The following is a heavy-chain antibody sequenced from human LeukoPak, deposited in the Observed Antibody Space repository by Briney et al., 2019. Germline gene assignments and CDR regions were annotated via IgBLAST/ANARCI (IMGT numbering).Heavy chain of an antibody. Sequence: HAGGSLRLSCVASGLTFSDYAMNWVRQAPGKGLEWVSTFKTKYHQVYYAESVRGRFTISTDNSRNTVFLQMNSLRADDTALYYCARSVPDYTRFDYWGQGALVTVSS. D-gene: IGHD4-11*01. V-gene: IGHV3-23*05. CDR2: FKTKYHQV. CDR3: ARSVPDYTRFDY. CDR1: GLTFSDYA. J-gene: IGHJ4*02.